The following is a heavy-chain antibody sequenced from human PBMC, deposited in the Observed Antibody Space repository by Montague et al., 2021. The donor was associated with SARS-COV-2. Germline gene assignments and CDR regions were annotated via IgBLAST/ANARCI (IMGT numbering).Heavy chain of an antibody. D-gene: IGHD3-22*01. CDR1: RGSFHIFS. Sequence: SETLSLTCAVYRGSFHIFSWGWIRQSPGKGLEWIGEIDHSGNTKYNPSLESRVTISVDTSKNQFSLNLTSVTAADTARNYGARGTRVVGITPGFRDWGHGTQVAVSS. J-gene: IGHJ4*01. V-gene: IGHV4-34*01. CDR3: ARGTRVVGITPGFRD. CDR2: IDHSGNT.